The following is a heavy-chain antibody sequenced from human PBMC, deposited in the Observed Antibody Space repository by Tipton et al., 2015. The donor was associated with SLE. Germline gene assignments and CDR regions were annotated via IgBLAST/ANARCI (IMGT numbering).Heavy chain of an antibody. CDR3: ARVRSGSHDAFDL. CDR2: IYNSGNT. Sequence: TLSPTCTVSGYSISEGYYWGWIRQPPGKGLEWIANIYNSGNTYYNPTLKSRFTIALDTARNHFSLKVTSVTAADTAVYYCARVRSGSHDAFDLWGQGTLVTVSS. V-gene: IGHV4-38-2*02. CDR1: GYSISEGYY. J-gene: IGHJ4*02. D-gene: IGHD3-16*01.